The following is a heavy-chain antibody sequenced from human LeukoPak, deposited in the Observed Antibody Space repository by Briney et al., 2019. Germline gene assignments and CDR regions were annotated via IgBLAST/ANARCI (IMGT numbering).Heavy chain of an antibody. CDR1: GGSFSGYY. D-gene: IGHD5-18*01. CDR2: INHSGST. Sequence: SETLSLTCAVYGGSFSGYYWSWIRQPPGKGLEWIGEINHSGSTNYNPSLKSRVTISVDTSKNQFSLKLSSVTAADTAVYYCARESRSIQLWRHKIDYWGQGTLVTVPS. CDR3: ARESRSIQLWRHKIDY. J-gene: IGHJ4*02. V-gene: IGHV4-34*01.